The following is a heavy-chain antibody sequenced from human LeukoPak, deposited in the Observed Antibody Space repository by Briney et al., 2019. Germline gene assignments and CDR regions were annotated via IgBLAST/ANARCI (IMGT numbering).Heavy chain of an antibody. J-gene: IGHJ4*02. Sequence: SETLSLTCTVSVGSISHYSWDWIRQPAGQGLEWIGGIYTSGITNYNPSLKSRVTMSVDTSKNQFSLKLSSVTAADTAVYYCVRGFRGPAPAGGYYWGQGTLVTVSS. V-gene: IGHV4-4*07. CDR3: VRGFRGPAPAGGYY. CDR1: VGSISHYS. D-gene: IGHD3-16*01. CDR2: IYTSGIT.